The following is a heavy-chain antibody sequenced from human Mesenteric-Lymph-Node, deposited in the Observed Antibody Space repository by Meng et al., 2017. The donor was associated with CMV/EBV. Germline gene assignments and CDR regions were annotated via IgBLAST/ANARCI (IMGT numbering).Heavy chain of an antibody. CDR2: INVSGGTT. D-gene: IGHD6-13*01. Sequence: GGSLRLSCAASGFTFSDYALTWVRQAPGKGLEWVSTINVSGGTTYYADSVKGRFTISRDNSKNTLYLQMNSLRAEDTAVYYCARDPARSSWPYYYYGLDIWGQGTTVTVSS. CDR3: ARDPARSSWPYYYYGLDI. V-gene: IGHV3-23*01. J-gene: IGHJ6*02. CDR1: GFTFSDYA.